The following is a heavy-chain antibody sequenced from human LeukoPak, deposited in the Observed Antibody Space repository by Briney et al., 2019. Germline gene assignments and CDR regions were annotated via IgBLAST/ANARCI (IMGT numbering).Heavy chain of an antibody. Sequence: ASVKVSCKASGYTFTGYYMHWVRQAPGQGLEWMGWINPNSGGTNYAQKFQGRVTMTRDTSINTAYMELSRLRSDDTAVYYCASELLWFGEYNDYWGQGTLVTVSS. J-gene: IGHJ4*02. CDR3: ASELLWFGEYNDY. V-gene: IGHV1-2*02. CDR1: GYTFTGYY. D-gene: IGHD3-10*01. CDR2: INPNSGGT.